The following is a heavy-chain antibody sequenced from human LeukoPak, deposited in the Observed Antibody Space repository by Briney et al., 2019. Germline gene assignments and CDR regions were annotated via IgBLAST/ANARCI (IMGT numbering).Heavy chain of an antibody. CDR3: ARGGAAAYNH. V-gene: IGHV4-59*01. CDR1: GGSISSYY. D-gene: IGHD6-13*01. CDR2: IYYSGST. J-gene: IGHJ5*02. Sequence: KPSETLSLTCTVSGGSISSYYWSWIRQPPGKGLEWIGYIYYSGSTNYNPSLKSRVTISVDTSKNQFSLKLSSVTAADTAVYYCARGGAAAYNHWGQGTLVTVSS.